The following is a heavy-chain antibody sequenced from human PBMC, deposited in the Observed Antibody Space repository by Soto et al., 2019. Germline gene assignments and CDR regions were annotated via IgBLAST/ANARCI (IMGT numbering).Heavy chain of an antibody. CDR2: IYWDDDK. CDR3: AHSRYSYGLHFGYYGMDV. D-gene: IGHD5-18*01. CDR1: GFSLSTSGVG. Sequence: QITLKESGPTLVKPTQTLTLTCTFSGFSLSTSGVGVGWIRQPPGKALEWLALIYWDDDKRYSPSLKSRLTITKDTSKNQVVLTMTNMDPVDTATYYCAHSRYSYGLHFGYYGMDVWGQGTTVTVSS. J-gene: IGHJ6*02. V-gene: IGHV2-5*02.